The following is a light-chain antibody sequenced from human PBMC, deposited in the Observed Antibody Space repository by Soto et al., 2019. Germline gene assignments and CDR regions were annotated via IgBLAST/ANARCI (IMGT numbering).Light chain of an antibody. Sequence: DIQMTQSPSSLSASVGDRVTITCRASQSISSYLNWYQQKPVKAPKLLIYAASSLQSGVPSRFSGSGSGPDFTLAISSLQPEAFATYCCQQIYSTPVTFGQGSKVKLK. J-gene: IGKJ1*01. CDR1: QSISSY. V-gene: IGKV1-39*01. CDR3: QQIYSTPVT. CDR2: AAS.